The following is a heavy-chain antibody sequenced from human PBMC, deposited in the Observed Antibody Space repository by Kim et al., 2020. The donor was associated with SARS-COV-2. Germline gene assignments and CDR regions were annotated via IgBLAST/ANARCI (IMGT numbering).Heavy chain of an antibody. CDR2: INHSGST. V-gene: IGHV4-34*01. CDR3: ARGIIRSWYLRTQFDP. J-gene: IGHJ5*02. CDR1: GGSFSGYY. D-gene: IGHD6-13*01. Sequence: SETLSLTCAVYGGSFSGYYWSWIRQPPGKGLEWIGEINHSGSTNYNPSLKSRVTISVDTSKNQFSLKLSSVTAADTAVYYCARGIIRSWYLRTQFDPWGQGTLVTVSS.